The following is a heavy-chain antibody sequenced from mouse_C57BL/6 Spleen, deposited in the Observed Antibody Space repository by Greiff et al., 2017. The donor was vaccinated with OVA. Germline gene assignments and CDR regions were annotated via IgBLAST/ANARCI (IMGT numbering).Heavy chain of an antibody. J-gene: IGHJ2*01. CDR3: ASGSNPFFDY. Sequence: EVQLQQSGPVLVKPGASVKMSCKASGFTFTDYNMHWVKQSHGKSLEWIGYINPNNGGTSYNQKFKGKATLTVDKSSSTAYMELRSLTSEDSAVYYCASGSNPFFDYWGQGTTLTVSS. V-gene: IGHV1-22*01. CDR1: GFTFTDYN. D-gene: IGHD1-1*01. CDR2: INPNNGGT.